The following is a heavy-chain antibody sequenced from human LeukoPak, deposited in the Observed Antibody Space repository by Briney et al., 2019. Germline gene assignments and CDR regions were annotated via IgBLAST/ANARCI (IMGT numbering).Heavy chain of an antibody. J-gene: IGHJ4*02. CDR1: GGTFSTSA. D-gene: IGHD2-8*01. Sequence: ASVKVSCKASGGTFSTSALSWVRQAPGKGLEWMGKIIPIFGTVNYAQKFQGRVTITADKSTNTAYMYLSSLTSDDTAVYYCATGSMVSQTGYFEYWGQAILVTVSS. CDR2: IIPIFGTV. V-gene: IGHV1-69*06. CDR3: ATGSMVSQTGYFEY.